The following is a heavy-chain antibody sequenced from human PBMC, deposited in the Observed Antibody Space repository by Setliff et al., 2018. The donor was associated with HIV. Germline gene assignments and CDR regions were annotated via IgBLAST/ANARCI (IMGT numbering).Heavy chain of an antibody. J-gene: IGHJ4*02. D-gene: IGHD2-21*01. CDR3: ATYAGNGGGKGH. V-gene: IGHV4-61*09. CDR2: TYSSGST. Sequence: PSETLSLTCTVSGGSISSDTYHYSWIRQPAGKGLEWIGQTYSSGSTKCNPSLKSRVTISVDTSKNQFSLTLSSVTAADTAMYYCATYAGNGGGKGHWGQGTLVTVSS. CDR1: GGSISSDTYH.